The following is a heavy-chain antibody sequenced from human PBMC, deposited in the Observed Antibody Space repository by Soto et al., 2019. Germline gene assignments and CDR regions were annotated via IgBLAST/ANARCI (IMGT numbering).Heavy chain of an antibody. CDR2: IIPIFGTS. J-gene: IGHJ4*02. CDR3: ARNRRYCSGGRCYYSDY. Sequence: QVQLVQSGAEVKKPGSSVKVSCTASGGTFSNYAINWVRQAPGQGLEWMGGIIPIFGTSNYAQKFRGRVTITADESTSTAYMDLNSLRSEDTALYDCARNRRYCSGGRCYYSDYWGQGTQVTVSS. CDR1: GGTFSNYA. V-gene: IGHV1-69*01. D-gene: IGHD2-15*01.